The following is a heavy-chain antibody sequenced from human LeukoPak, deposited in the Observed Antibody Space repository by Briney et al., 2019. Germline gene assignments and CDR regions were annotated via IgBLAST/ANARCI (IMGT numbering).Heavy chain of an antibody. J-gene: IGHJ4*02. CDR3: AGTVVTPEFSEPFDY. D-gene: IGHD4-23*01. CDR1: GFTVSSNY. Sequence: GGSLRLSCAASGFTVSSNYMSWVRQAPGKELEWVSVIYSGGSTYYADSVKGRFTISRDNSKNTLYLQMNSLRAEDTAVYYCAGTVVTPEFSEPFDYWGQGTLVTVSS. V-gene: IGHV3-53*01. CDR2: IYSGGST.